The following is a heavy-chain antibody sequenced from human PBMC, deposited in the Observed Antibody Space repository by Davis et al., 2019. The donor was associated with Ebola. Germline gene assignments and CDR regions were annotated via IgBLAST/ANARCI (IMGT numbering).Heavy chain of an antibody. Sequence: GGSLRLSCAVSGFTFDHFCMSWVRQAPGKGLEWVANINQGGSEKYYVDSVKGRFTISRDDAKNTIYLRMSSLRVEDTALYYCAADQRPSSSTELDPWGQGTLVTVSS. CDR1: GFTFDHFC. V-gene: IGHV3-7*03. CDR3: AADQRPSSSTELDP. D-gene: IGHD2-15*01. CDR2: INQGGSEK. J-gene: IGHJ5*02.